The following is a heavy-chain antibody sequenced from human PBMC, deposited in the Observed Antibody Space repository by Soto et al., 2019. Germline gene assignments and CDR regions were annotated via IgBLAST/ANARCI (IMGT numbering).Heavy chain of an antibody. CDR2: IYYSGST. J-gene: IGHJ3*02. Sequence: SETLSLTCTVSGGSISSYYWSWIPQPPGKGLEWIGYIYYSGSTNYNPSLKSRVTISVDTSKNQFSLKLSSVTAADTAVYYCARTQTGGDAFDIWGQGTMVTVSS. V-gene: IGHV4-59*01. CDR3: ARTQTGGDAFDI. CDR1: GGSISSYY.